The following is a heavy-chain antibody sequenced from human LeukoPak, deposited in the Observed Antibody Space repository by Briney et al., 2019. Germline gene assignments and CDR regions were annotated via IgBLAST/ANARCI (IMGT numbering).Heavy chain of an antibody. J-gene: IGHJ3*02. CDR1: GYTFTSYG. D-gene: IGHD1-26*01. CDR2: ISAYNGNT. CDR3: ASSGPIGDAFDI. V-gene: IGHV1-18*01. Sequence: EASVKVSCKASGYTFTSYGISWVRQAPGQGLEWMGWISAYNGNTNYAQKLQGRVTMTTNTSTSTAYMELRSLRSDDTAVYYCASSGPIGDAFDIWGQGTMVTVSS.